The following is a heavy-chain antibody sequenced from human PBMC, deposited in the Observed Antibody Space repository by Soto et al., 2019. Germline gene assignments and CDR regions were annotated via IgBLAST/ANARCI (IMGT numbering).Heavy chain of an antibody. V-gene: IGHV1-69*01. J-gene: IGHJ4*02. CDR3: ARDGAIVGATTFDY. CDR2: IIPIFGTA. CDR1: GGTFSSYA. Sequence: QVQLVQSGAEVKKPGSSVKVSCKASGGTFSSYAISWVRQAPGQGLEWMGGIIPIFGTANYAQKFRGRATITADESTGTAYMELSSLRSEDTAVYYCARDGAIVGATTFDYWGQGTLVTVSS. D-gene: IGHD1-26*01.